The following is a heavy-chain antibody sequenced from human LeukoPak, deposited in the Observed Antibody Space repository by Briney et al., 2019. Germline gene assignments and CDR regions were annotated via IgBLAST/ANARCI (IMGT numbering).Heavy chain of an antibody. J-gene: IGHJ4*02. CDR1: GFTFSSYG. Sequence: GGSLRLSCAASGFTFSSYGMHWVRQAPGKGLEWVSVIYSGGSIYYADSVKGRFTISRDNSKNTLYLQMNSLRAEDTAVYYCARDLLSDTSGWYAIWGQGTLVTVSS. CDR2: IYSGGSI. CDR3: ARDLLSDTSGWYAI. D-gene: IGHD6-19*01. V-gene: IGHV3-53*01.